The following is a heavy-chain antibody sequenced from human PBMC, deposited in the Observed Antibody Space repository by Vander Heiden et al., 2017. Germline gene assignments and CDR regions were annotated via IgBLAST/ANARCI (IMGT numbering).Heavy chain of an antibody. D-gene: IGHD1-1*01. J-gene: IGHJ4*02. V-gene: IGHV3-53*01. CDR2: IYSDGSS. Sequence: VQLVESGGGLIQPGGSLRLSCAASGFTVSSSYMNWVRQAPVKGLEWVSVIYSDGSSYYADSVKGRFTISRDNSKNTLYLHMNSLRVEDTAIYYCARIESGVPYWGQGTLVTVSS. CDR3: ARIESGVPY. CDR1: GFTVSSSY.